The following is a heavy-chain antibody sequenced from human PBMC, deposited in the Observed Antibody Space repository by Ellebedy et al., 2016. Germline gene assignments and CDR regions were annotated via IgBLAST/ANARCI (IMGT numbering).Heavy chain of an antibody. CDR2: INHSGST. V-gene: IGHV4-34*01. CDR1: GGSFSGYY. CDR3: ATLGHAMQIGSCSGGSCYPGGWFDP. J-gene: IGHJ5*02. D-gene: IGHD2-15*01. Sequence: SETLSLTCAVYGGSFSGYYWSWIRQPPGKGLEWIGEINHSGSTNYNPSLKSRVTISVDTSKNQFSLKLSSVTAAETAVYYCATLGHAMQIGSCSGGSCYPGGWFDPWGQGTLVTVSS.